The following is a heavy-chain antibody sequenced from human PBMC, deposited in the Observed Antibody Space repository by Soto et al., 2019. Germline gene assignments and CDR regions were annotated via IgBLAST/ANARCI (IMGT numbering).Heavy chain of an antibody. CDR3: VSSLDRLRG. CDR2: INIDGTIT. Sequence: ELLLVESGGGLVQPGGSLRLSCAASGFTSGLAFTNYWMHWVRQPPGKGLVWVSRINIDGTITNYADSVEGRFTISRDNAKNTLYLQMNSLRVEDTAVYFCVSSLDRLRGWCQGTLVAVSS. J-gene: IGHJ4*02. D-gene: IGHD4-17*01. CDR1: GFTSGLAFTNYW. V-gene: IGHV3-74*01.